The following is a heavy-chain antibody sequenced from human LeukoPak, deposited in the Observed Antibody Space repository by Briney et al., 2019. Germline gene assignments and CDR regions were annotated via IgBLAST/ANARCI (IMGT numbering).Heavy chain of an antibody. D-gene: IGHD6-19*01. CDR1: GGSISSSNW. Sequence: SGTLSLTCAVSGGSISSSNWWSWIRQPPGKGLEWIGEINHSGSTNYNPSLKSRVTISVDTSKNQFSLKLSSVTAADTAVYYCARTASGYSSGWIDYWGQGTLVTVSS. CDR3: ARTASGYSSGWIDY. V-gene: IGHV4-4*02. J-gene: IGHJ4*02. CDR2: INHSGST.